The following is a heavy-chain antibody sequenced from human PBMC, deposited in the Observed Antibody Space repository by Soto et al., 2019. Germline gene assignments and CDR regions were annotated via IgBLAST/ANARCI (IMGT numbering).Heavy chain of an antibody. Sequence: SETLSLTCAVYGGSFSGYYWSWIRQPPGKGLEWIGEINHSGSTNYNPSLKSRVTISVDTSKNQFSLKLSSVTAADTAVYYCARDYDFWSGYYTDNWFDPWGQGTLVTVSS. CDR1: GGSFSGYY. J-gene: IGHJ5*02. CDR2: INHSGST. D-gene: IGHD3-3*01. V-gene: IGHV4-34*01. CDR3: ARDYDFWSGYYTDNWFDP.